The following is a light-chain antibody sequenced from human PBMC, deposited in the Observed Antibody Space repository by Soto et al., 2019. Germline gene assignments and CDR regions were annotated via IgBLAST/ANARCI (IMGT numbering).Light chain of an antibody. CDR3: QQYGSSPRIT. V-gene: IGKV3-20*01. J-gene: IGKJ5*01. Sequence: EIVLTQSPGXLSXSPGXXXXXXXXXXQSVXXSYLAWYQQKPGQAPRLLIYGASSRATGIPDRFSGSGSGTDFTLTISRLEPEDFAVYYCQQYGSSPRITFGQGTRLEIK. CDR1: QSVXXSY. CDR2: GAS.